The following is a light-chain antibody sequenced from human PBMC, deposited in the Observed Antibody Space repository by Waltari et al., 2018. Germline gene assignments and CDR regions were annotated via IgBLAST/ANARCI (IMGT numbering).Light chain of an antibody. CDR1: ALPRLY. V-gene: IGLV3-25*03. Sequence: SYDLTQPPSVSVSPGQTARITCSGDALPRLYAYWYQQKPGQAPMLLIYKDTERPSGIPGRFSGSTSGTTVTLTVSGVQAEDEADYYCQSADTNFADHVVFGGGTQLIVL. J-gene: IGLJ2*01. CDR3: QSADTNFADHVV. CDR2: KDT.